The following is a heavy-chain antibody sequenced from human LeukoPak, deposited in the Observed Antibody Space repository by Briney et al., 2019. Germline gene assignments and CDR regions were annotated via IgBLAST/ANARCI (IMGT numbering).Heavy chain of an antibody. CDR3: AKAHGYGGYRVY. V-gene: IGHV3-23*01. J-gene: IGHJ4*02. CDR1: GFTFSGYA. Sequence: PGGSLTLSCAASGFTFSGYAMSWVRQAPGKGLEWVLAISGSGGSTYYADSVKGRFTISRANSKNTSHLQRNILTAEATVYYYCAKAHGYGGYRVYWGQGTLVTVSS. D-gene: IGHD4-17*01. CDR2: ISGSGGST.